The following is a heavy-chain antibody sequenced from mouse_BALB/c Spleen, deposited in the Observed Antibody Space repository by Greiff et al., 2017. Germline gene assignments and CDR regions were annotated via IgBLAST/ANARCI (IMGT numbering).Heavy chain of an antibody. CDR3: ARSRVADY. Sequence: VMLVESGAELARPGASVKMSCKASGYTFTSYTMHWVKQRPGQGLEWIGYINPSSGYTNYNQKFKDKATLTADKSSSTAYMQLSSLTSEDSAVYYCARSRVADYWGQGTTLTVSS. D-gene: IGHD1-1*01. CDR1: GYTFTSYT. V-gene: IGHV1-4*01. CDR2: INPSSGYT. J-gene: IGHJ2*01.